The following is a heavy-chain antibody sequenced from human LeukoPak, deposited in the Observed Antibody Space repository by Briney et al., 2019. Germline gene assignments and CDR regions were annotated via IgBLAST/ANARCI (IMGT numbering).Heavy chain of an antibody. V-gene: IGHV4-39*01. D-gene: IGHD5-12*01. CDR1: GGSVGSTTYY. CDR2: IDYRGTT. Sequence: KPSETLSLTCTVSGGSVGSTTYYWGWIRQPPGKGLEWIGHIDYRGTTYYNPSLNSRVTISADTSKNQFSLKLSSVTAADTAVYYCARVAYSGYDSIHWGQGTLVTVSS. CDR3: ARVAYSGYDSIH. J-gene: IGHJ4*02.